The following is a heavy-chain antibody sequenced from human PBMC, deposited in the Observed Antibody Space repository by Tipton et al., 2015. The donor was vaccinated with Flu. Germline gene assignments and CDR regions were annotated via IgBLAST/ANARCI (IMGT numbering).Heavy chain of an antibody. CDR1: GGSISSYY. Sequence: TLSLTCTVSGGSISSYYWSWIRQPPGKGLEWIGYIYYSGSTNYNPSLKSRVTISVDTSKNQFSLKLSSVTAADAAVYYCARVGDWDYYYTDVWGKGTTVTVSS. CDR3: ARVGDWDYYYTDV. J-gene: IGHJ6*03. D-gene: IGHD3-16*01. CDR2: IYYSGST. V-gene: IGHV4-59*01.